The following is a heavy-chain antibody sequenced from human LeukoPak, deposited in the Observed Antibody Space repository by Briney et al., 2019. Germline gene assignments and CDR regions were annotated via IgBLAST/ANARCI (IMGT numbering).Heavy chain of an antibody. J-gene: IGHJ3*02. CDR1: GYTFTGYY. CDR3: ATARLNDAFDI. V-gene: IGHV1-2*02. Sequence: ASVKVSCKASGYTFTGYYMHWVRQAPGQGLEWMGWINPNSGGTNYAQKFQGRVTMTRDKSIRTAYMELSRLRSDDTAVYYCATARLNDAFDIWGQGTMVTVSS. CDR2: INPNSGGT.